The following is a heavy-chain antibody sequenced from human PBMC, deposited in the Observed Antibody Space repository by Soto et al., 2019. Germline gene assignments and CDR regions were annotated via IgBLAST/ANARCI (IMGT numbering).Heavy chain of an antibody. CDR1: GDTFSSYA. J-gene: IGHJ6*02. D-gene: IGHD3-22*01. V-gene: IGHV1-69*01. CDR3: ARDGSGSRSRASPMDV. CDR2: IIPIFGTA. Sequence: QVQLVQSGAEVKKPGSSVKVSCKASGDTFSSYAISWVRQAPGQGLEWMGGIIPIFGTANYAQKFQGRVTITADESTNTAYLELSSLRSEDTAGYYCARDGSGSRSRASPMDVWGQGTTVTVSS.